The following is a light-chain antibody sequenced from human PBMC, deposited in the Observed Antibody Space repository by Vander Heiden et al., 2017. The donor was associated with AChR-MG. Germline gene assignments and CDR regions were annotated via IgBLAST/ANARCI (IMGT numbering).Light chain of an antibody. CDR2: TNS. Sequence: QSVLTQPPSASGTPGQRVTISCSGSSSDIGSNTVKWYQQFPGAAPKFLMQTNSQRPPGVPDRFSGSRSGTSASLAISGLQSEDEADDYGASGSDRLRGPVFGGGTKLTVL. J-gene: IGLJ2*01. CDR1: SSDIGSNT. CDR3: ASGSDRLRGPV. V-gene: IGLV1-44*01.